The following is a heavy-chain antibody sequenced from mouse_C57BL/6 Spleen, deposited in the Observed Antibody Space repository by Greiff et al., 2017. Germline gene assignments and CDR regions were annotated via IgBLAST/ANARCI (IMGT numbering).Heavy chain of an antibody. CDR2: IYPGDGDT. Sequence: VKLQESGPELVKPGASVKISCKASGYAFSSSWMNWVKQRPGKGLEWIGRIYPGDGDTNYNGKFKGKATLTADKSSSTAYMQLSSLTSEDSAVYCCARSVVAPYAVDYGGQGTSVTVSS. CDR3: ARSVVAPYAVDY. D-gene: IGHD1-1*01. J-gene: IGHJ4*01. CDR1: GYAFSSSW. V-gene: IGHV1-82*01.